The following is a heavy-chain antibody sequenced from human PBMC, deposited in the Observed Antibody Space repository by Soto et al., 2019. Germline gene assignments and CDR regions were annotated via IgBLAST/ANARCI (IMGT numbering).Heavy chain of an antibody. J-gene: IGHJ4*02. Sequence: SETLSLTCAVYGGSFSGYYWSWIRQPPGKGLEWIGEINHSGSTNYNPSLKSRVTISVDTSKNQFSLKLSSVTAADTAVYYCARGHDYGGGYYFDYWGQGALVTISS. CDR1: GGSFSGYY. D-gene: IGHD3-16*01. CDR2: INHSGST. CDR3: ARGHDYGGGYYFDY. V-gene: IGHV4-34*01.